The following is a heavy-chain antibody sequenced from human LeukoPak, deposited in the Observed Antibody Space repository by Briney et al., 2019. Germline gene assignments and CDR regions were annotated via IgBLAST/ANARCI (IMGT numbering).Heavy chain of an antibody. D-gene: IGHD4-17*01. Sequence: ASVKVSCTSSGYTFTCHYIHWVRQPHGQGLQWMGWINPNSGDTSYSWRVQDWVTMTTDTSVRTAYLELTRLTSADTAVYYCTRDRMDGADFDYWGQGTLVTVSS. CDR1: GYTFTCHY. CDR2: INPNSGDT. V-gene: IGHV1-2*04. CDR3: TRDRMDGADFDY. J-gene: IGHJ4*02.